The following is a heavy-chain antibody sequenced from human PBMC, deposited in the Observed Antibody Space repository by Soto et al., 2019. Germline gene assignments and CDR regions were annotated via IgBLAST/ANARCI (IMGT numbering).Heavy chain of an antibody. D-gene: IGHD2-15*01. CDR3: ARGGAYCSGGSCKRHDAFDI. V-gene: IGHV1-2*04. J-gene: IGHJ3*02. CDR2: INPNSGGT. Sequence: ASVQVSCKASGYTFTGYYMHWVRQAPGQGLEWMGWINPNSGGTNYAQKFQGWVTMTRDTSISTAYMELSRLRSDDTAVYYCARGGAYCSGGSCKRHDAFDIWGQGTMVTVSS. CDR1: GYTFTGYY.